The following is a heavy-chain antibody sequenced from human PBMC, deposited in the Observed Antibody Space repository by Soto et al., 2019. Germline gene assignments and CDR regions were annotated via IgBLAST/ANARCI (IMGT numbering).Heavy chain of an antibody. Sequence: SETMYLTCSVCNTTINSDTDYWAWIRQPPGKGLEWIATIWHTGTTYYAPSLKSRVTMSVDTSKNEFSLKLTSLTVADTAVYYCARHIGGSGTYYLTKFDYWGHGTLVTVSS. D-gene: IGHD3-10*01. V-gene: IGHV4-39*01. CDR3: ARHIGGSGTYYLTKFDY. J-gene: IGHJ4*01. CDR1: NTTINSDTDY. CDR2: IWHTGTT.